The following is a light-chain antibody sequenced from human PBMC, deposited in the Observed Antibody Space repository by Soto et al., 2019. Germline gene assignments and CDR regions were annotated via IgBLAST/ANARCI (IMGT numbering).Light chain of an antibody. CDR3: QQRNNWPPGIT. V-gene: IGKV3-11*01. Sequence: EIVLTQSPATLSXXPXXXXXLXXTAXQSVSNNLAWYQQKPGQAPRLLIYAASNRATGIPARFSGSGSGTDFTLTISSLEPEDFAVYYCQQRNNWPPGITFGQGTRLEIK. CDR1: QSVSNN. CDR2: AAS. J-gene: IGKJ5*01.